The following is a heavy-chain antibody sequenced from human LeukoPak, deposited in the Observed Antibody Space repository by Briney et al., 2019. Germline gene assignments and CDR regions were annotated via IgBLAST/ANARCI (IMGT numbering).Heavy chain of an antibody. D-gene: IGHD3-3*01. CDR3: ARDYPYYYDFWSGSPSSAFDI. J-gene: IGHJ3*02. Sequence: PSETLSLTCTVSGGSISSYYWGWIRQPPGKGLEWIGYIYYSGSTNYNPSLKSRVTISVDTSKNQFSLKLSSVTAADTAVYYCARDYPYYYDFWSGSPSSAFDIWGQGTMVTVSS. V-gene: IGHV4-59*01. CDR1: GGSISSYY. CDR2: IYYSGST.